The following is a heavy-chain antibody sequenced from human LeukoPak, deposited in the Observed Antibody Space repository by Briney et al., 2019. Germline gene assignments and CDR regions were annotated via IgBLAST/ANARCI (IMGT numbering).Heavy chain of an antibody. V-gene: IGHV4-39*07. J-gene: IGHJ4*02. D-gene: IGHD2-15*01. CDR3: ARAFLVGYSPEEYFFDY. Sequence: PSETLSLTCTASGGSISSSSYYWGWIRQPPGKGLEWIGSIYYSGSTYYNPSLKSRVTISVDTSKNQFSLKLSSVTAADTAVYYCARAFLVGYSPEEYFFDYWGQGTLATVSS. CDR1: GGSISSSSYY. CDR2: IYYSGST.